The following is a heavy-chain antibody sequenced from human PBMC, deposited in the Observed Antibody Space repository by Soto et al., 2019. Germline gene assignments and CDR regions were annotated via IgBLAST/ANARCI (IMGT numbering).Heavy chain of an antibody. J-gene: IGHJ5*02. CDR1: GGSISSYY. V-gene: IGHV4-59*08. D-gene: IGHD4-17*01. CDR3: ARHMGGYGDYDP. CDR2: IYYSGST. Sequence: QVQLQESGPGLVKPSETLSLTCTVSGGSISSYYWSWIRQPPGKGLEWIGYIYYSGSTNYNPSLKSRVTISVDTSKNQFSLKLSSVTAADTAVYYCARHMGGYGDYDPWGQGTLVTVSS.